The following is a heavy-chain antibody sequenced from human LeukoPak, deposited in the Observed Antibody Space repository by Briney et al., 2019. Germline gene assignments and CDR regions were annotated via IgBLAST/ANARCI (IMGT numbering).Heavy chain of an antibody. CDR1: NASFSGYF. CDR3: ARARRYYASGTFLY. CDR2: INHSGNT. V-gene: IGHV4-34*01. Sequence: KTSETLSLTCVVYNASFSGYFWAWIRQPPGKGLEGIGEINHSGNTNYNPSLKSRVTISIDKSKNQFSLKLASVTAADTSMYFCARARRYYASGTFLYWGQGALVTVSS. J-gene: IGHJ4*02. D-gene: IGHD3-10*01.